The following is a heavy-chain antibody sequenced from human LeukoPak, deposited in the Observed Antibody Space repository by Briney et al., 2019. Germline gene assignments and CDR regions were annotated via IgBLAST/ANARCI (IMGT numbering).Heavy chain of an antibody. CDR3: ARGFYYDFWGGYYVY. CDR2: IIPIFGTA. CDR1: GGTFSSYA. D-gene: IGHD3-3*01. Sequence: SVKVSCKASGGTFSSYAISWVRQAPGQGLEWMGGIIPIFGTANYAQKFQGRVTITTDESTSTAYMELSSLRSEDTAVYYCARGFYYDFWGGYYVYWGQGTLVTVSS. V-gene: IGHV1-69*05. J-gene: IGHJ4*02.